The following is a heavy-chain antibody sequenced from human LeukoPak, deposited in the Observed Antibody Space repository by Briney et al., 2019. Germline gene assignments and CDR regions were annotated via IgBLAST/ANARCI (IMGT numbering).Heavy chain of an antibody. V-gene: IGHV1-69*06. Sequence: ASVKVSCKSSGGTFSSYAISWVRQAPGQGLEWMGGIIPIFGTANYAQKFQGRVTITADKSTSTAYMELSSLRSEDTAVYYCARVGGAPQAFDIWGQGTMVTVSS. CDR3: ARVGGAPQAFDI. CDR1: GGTFSSYA. CDR2: IIPIFGTA. D-gene: IGHD3-16*01. J-gene: IGHJ3*02.